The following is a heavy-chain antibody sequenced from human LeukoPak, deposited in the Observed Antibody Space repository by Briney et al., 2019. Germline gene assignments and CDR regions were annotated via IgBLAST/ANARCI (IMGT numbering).Heavy chain of an antibody. V-gene: IGHV1-18*01. Sequence: ASVKVSCKASGYTFASYGIRWVRQAPGQGLEWMGWISAYNGNTNYAQKLQGRVTMTTDTSTSTAYMELRSLRSDDTAVYYCASGTWAWDYYGMDVWGQGTTATVSS. CDR1: GYTFASYG. CDR3: ASGTWAWDYYGMDV. J-gene: IGHJ6*02. D-gene: IGHD2-15*01. CDR2: ISAYNGNT.